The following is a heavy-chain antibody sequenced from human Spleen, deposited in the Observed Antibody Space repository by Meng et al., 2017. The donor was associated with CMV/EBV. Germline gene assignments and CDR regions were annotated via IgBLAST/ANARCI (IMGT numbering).Heavy chain of an antibody. V-gene: IGHV1-46*01. CDR1: GSPFSSYY. CDR2: INPSGGST. Sequence: KASGSPFSSYYLPWVRQAPGQGLEWMGIINPSGGSTSYAQKFQGRVTMTRDTSTSTVYMELSSLRSEDTAVYYCAREGGAAAGTLDYWGQGTLVTVSS. CDR3: AREGGAAAGTLDY. J-gene: IGHJ4*02. D-gene: IGHD6-13*01.